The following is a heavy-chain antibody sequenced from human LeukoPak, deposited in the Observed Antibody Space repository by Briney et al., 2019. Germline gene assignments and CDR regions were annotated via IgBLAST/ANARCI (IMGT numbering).Heavy chain of an antibody. D-gene: IGHD2-2*01. Sequence: GASVKVSCKASGYTFTSYDINWVRQATGQGLEWMGWMNPNSGNTGYAQKFQGRVTMTRNTSISTAYMELSSLRSEDTAVYYCARGAVVPAAMSPYYYCGMDVWGQGTTVTVSS. J-gene: IGHJ6*02. CDR2: MNPNSGNT. CDR3: ARGAVVPAAMSPYYYCGMDV. V-gene: IGHV1-8*01. CDR1: GYTFTSYD.